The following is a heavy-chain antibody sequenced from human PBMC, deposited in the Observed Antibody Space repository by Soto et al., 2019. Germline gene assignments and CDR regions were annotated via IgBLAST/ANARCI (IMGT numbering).Heavy chain of an antibody. D-gene: IGHD3-22*01. CDR3: ARDYDSSGYYYSPVAFDY. J-gene: IGHJ4*02. CDR2: IYYSGST. Sequence: QLQLQESGPGLVKPSETLSLTCTVSGGSISSSSYYWGWIRQPPGKGLEWIGSIYYSGSTYYNPSLKSRVTISVDTSKNQFSLKLSSVTAADTALYYCARDYDSSGYYYSPVAFDYWGQGTLVTVSS. V-gene: IGHV4-39*02. CDR1: GGSISSSSYY.